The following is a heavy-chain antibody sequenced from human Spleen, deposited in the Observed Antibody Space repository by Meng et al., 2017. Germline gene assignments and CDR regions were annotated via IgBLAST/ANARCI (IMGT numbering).Heavy chain of an antibody. CDR2: ISGRDDTT. CDR1: GFTFSSYA. V-gene: IGHV3-23*01. CDR3: ARDPSIAAAVDY. Sequence: GESLKISCTASGFTFSSYALSWVRQTPGKGLEWAAAISGRDDTTYHADSVKGRFTISRDNDRNTLYLQMNSLRAEDTAVYYCARDPSIAAAVDYWGQGTLVTVSS. J-gene: IGHJ4*02. D-gene: IGHD6-13*01.